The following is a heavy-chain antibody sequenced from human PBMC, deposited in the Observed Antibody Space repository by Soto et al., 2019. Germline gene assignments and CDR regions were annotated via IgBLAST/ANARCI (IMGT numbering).Heavy chain of an antibody. CDR1: GYTFTSYY. Sequence: GASVKVSCKASGYTFTSYYMHWVRQAPGQGLEWMGIINPSGGSTSYAQKFQGRVTMTRDTSTSTVYMELSSLRSEDTALYFCARDIGATGVFFDYGGQGTLVTVSS. CDR2: INPSGGST. D-gene: IGHD6-13*01. J-gene: IGHJ4*02. V-gene: IGHV1-46*01. CDR3: ARDIGATGVFFDY.